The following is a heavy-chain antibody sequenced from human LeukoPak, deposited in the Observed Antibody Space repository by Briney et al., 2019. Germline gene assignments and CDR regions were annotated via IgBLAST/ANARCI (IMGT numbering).Heavy chain of an antibody. V-gene: IGHV1-69*13. CDR3: ARSAYTGGVFEN. J-gene: IGHJ4*02. CDR1: GYTFTSYA. CDR2: IIPISGTT. D-gene: IGHD2-8*02. Sequence: GASVKVSCKASGYTFTSYAISWVRQAPGQGLEWMGGIIPISGTTNNAQKFQGRVTITADESTSTAYMELSSLRSEDTAVYYCARSAYTGGVFENWGQGTLVTVSS.